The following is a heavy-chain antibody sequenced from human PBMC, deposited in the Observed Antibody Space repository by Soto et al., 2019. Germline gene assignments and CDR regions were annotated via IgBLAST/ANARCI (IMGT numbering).Heavy chain of an antibody. J-gene: IGHJ4*02. CDR3: ARDMWSFGSGSYTVDH. CDR2: LSTYNANT. V-gene: IGHV1-18*01. Sequence: QVQLVQSGAEVKKPGASVKVSCKSSGYTFNTYGITWVRQAPGQGLEWMVWLSTYNANTKYAQTLQGRVTMTTDTSTSTAYMELRSLRSDDTAVYYCARDMWSFGSGSYTVDHWGQGTLVTVSS. D-gene: IGHD3-10*01. CDR1: GYTFNTYG.